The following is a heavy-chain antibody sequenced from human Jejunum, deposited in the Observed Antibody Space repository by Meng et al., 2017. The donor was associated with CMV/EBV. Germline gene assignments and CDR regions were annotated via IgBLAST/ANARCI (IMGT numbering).Heavy chain of an antibody. V-gene: IGHV6-1*01. CDR2: TYYRSKWYS. D-gene: IGHD6-19*01. CDR3: AREGGWNYFDY. CDR1: GDSVSRNSGA. J-gene: IGHJ4*02. Sequence: QAQRHQPGPGLVKPSETLSLTCAISGDSVSRNSGAWHWIRQSPSRGLEWLGRTYYRSKWYSEYAPSVKSRIVINPGTSKNQFSLQVNSVTPEDTAVYYCAREGGWNYFDYWGQGALVTVSS.